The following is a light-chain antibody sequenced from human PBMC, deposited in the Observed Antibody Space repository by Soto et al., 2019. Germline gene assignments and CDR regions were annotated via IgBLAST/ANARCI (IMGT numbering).Light chain of an antibody. CDR1: SSDVGAYNY. J-gene: IGLJ2*01. V-gene: IGLV2-14*01. CDR3: SSYTTSDTVV. CDR2: DVS. Sequence: QSALTQPASVSGSPGQSITISCNGTSSDVGAYNYVSWYQQHPGKAPKLIIYDVSNRPSGVSNRFSGSKSGNTASLTISGLQAEDEADYYCSSYTTSDTVVFGGGTKLTVL.